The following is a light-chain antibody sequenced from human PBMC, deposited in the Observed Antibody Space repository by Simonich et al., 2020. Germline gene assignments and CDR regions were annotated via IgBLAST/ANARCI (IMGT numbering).Light chain of an antibody. Sequence: EIVLTQSPGTLSLSPGERATLSCRASQSVRSSYLAWYQQKPGLAPRLLIYDASSRATGIPDRFSGSGSGTDFTRTISRLEPEDFAVYYCQQYGSSPYTFGQGTKLEIK. CDR2: DAS. J-gene: IGKJ2*01. CDR1: QSVRSSY. V-gene: IGKV3D-20*01. CDR3: QQYGSSPYT.